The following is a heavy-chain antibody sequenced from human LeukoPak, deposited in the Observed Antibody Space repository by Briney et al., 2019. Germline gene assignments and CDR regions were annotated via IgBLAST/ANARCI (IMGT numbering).Heavy chain of an antibody. D-gene: IGHD5-12*01. CDR3: ARSAEWLRNAFDI. Sequence: SETLSLSCTVSGASTSHFYWNWIRQPPGKGLEWIGYMHNSGSSKHSPSLKSRVTISIDTSKNQFPLQLTSVTAADTAIYYCARSAEWLRNAFDIWGQGTMVSVSS. V-gene: IGHV4-59*01. CDR1: GASTSHFY. J-gene: IGHJ3*02. CDR2: MHNSGSS.